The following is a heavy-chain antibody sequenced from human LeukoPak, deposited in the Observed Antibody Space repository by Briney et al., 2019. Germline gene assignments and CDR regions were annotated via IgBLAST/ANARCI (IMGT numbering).Heavy chain of an antibody. Sequence: GASVKVSCKAPGYTFTSYYMHWVRQAPGQGLEWMGIINPSGGSTSYAQKFQGRVTMTRDTSTSTVYMELSSLRSEDTAVYYCARSYQLLSSDYYYGMDVWGQGTTVTVSS. J-gene: IGHJ6*02. CDR3: ARSYQLLSSDYYYGMDV. CDR2: INPSGGST. CDR1: GYTFTSYY. D-gene: IGHD2-2*01. V-gene: IGHV1-46*01.